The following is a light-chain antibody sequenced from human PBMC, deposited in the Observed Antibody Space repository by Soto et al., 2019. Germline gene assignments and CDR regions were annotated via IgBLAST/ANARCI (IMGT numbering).Light chain of an antibody. CDR3: QQYNSYSPIT. V-gene: IGKV1-5*01. J-gene: IGKJ5*01. Sequence: DIQVTQSPSSLSAFVGDRVTITCRASQSISSWLAWYQQKPGKAPKLLIYDASSLESGVPSRFSGSGSGTEFTLTISSLQPDDFATYYCQQYNSYSPITFGQGTRLEIK. CDR2: DAS. CDR1: QSISSW.